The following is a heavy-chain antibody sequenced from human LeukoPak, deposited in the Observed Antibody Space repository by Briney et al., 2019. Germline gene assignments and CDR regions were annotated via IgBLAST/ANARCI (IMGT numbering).Heavy chain of an antibody. CDR1: GFTFSSYE. D-gene: IGHD4-17*01. J-gene: IGHJ5*02. CDR3: ARARNDYGDYGDEFDP. V-gene: IGHV3-48*03. Sequence: GGSLRLSCAASGFTFSSYEMNWVRQAPGKGLEWVSYISSSGSTIYYADSVKGRFTISRDNAKNSLYLQMNRLRAEDTAVYYCARARNDYGDYGDEFDPWGQGTLVTVSS. CDR2: ISSSGSTI.